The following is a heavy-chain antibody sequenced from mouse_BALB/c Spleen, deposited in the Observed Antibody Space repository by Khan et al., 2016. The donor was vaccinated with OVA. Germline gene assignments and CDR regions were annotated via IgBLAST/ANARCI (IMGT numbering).Heavy chain of an antibody. Sequence: EVQLQESGPGLVKPSQSLSLTCTVTGYSITSDYAWNWIRQFPGNKLEWMGFISYSGNTNYNPSLKSRISITRDTSKNQFFQQLNSVTTEDTATYYCARVYGGDFDYWGQGTTLTVSS. CDR2: ISYSGNT. V-gene: IGHV3-2*02. D-gene: IGHD1-1*01. CDR1: GYSITSDYA. CDR3: ARVYGGDFDY. J-gene: IGHJ2*01.